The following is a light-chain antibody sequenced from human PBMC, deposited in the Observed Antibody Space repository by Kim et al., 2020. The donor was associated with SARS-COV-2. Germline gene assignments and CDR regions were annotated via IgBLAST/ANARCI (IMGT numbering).Light chain of an antibody. V-gene: IGKV3-20*01. CDR1: QSVSSTY. CDR3: EQYGTSPLT. J-gene: IGKJ4*01. CDR2: GAS. Sequence: EIVLTQSPGTLSLSPGERATLSCRASQSVSSTYFAWYQQKPGQPPRLLIYGASSRATGLPDRFSGSWSGTDFTLTNSRLEPEVFAVYYCEQYGTSPLTFGGGTKVEI.